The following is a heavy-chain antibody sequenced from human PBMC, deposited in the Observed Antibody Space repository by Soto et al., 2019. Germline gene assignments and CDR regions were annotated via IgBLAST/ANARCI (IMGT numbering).Heavy chain of an antibody. CDR2: IYYSGST. Sequence: PSETLSLTCTVSGGSISSYYWSWIRQPPGKGLEWIGYIYYSGSTNYNPSLKSRVTISVDKSKNQFSLKLSSVTAAGTAVYYCARDREGSYGMDVWGQGTTVTVSS. CDR1: GGSISSYY. J-gene: IGHJ6*02. V-gene: IGHV4-59*12. CDR3: ARDREGSYGMDV.